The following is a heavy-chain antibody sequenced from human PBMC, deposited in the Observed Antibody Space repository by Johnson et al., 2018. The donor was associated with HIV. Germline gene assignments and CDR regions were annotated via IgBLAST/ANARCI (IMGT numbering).Heavy chain of an antibody. CDR1: GFTVSSNH. V-gene: IGHV3-53*01. J-gene: IGHJ3*02. CDR3: AKVLSPRPWGDDAFDI. D-gene: IGHD7-27*01. Sequence: VQLVESGGGLVQPGGSLRLSCAASGFTVSSNHMRWVRQAPGKGLEWVSVIYSGGSTYYADSVKGRFTISRDNAKNTLYLQMNSLRAEDTAVYYCAKVLSPRPWGDDAFDIWGQGTMVTVSS. CDR2: IYSGGST.